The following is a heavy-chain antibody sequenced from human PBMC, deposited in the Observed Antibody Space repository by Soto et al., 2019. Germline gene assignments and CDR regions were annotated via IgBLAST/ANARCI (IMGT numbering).Heavy chain of an antibody. Sequence: PGESLKVSCKGSGYSCTSYWISWVRQMPGKGLEWMGRIDPSDSYTNYSPSFQGHVTISADKSISTAYLQWSSLKASDTAMYYCARITPYCSSTSCYDYYYYGMDVWGQGTTVTVSS. CDR3: ARITPYCSSTSCYDYYYYGMDV. V-gene: IGHV5-10-1*01. CDR2: IDPSDSYT. D-gene: IGHD2-2*01. CDR1: GYSCTSYW. J-gene: IGHJ6*02.